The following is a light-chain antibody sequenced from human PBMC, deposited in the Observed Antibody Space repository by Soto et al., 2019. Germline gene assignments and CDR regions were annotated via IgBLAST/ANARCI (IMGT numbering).Light chain of an antibody. Sequence: QSAVTQPASVSGSPGQSITISCTGTSSGVGGYNYVSWYQQHPGKAPKLMIYEVSNRPSGVSNRFSGSKSGNTASLTISGLQAQDEADYYCSSYTSSSTLKVFGGGTKLTVL. CDR1: SSGVGGYNY. CDR2: EVS. CDR3: SSYTSSSTLKV. V-gene: IGLV2-14*01. J-gene: IGLJ3*02.